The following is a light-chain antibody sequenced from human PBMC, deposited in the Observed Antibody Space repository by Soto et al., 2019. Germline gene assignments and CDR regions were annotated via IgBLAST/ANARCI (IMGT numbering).Light chain of an antibody. CDR1: SSDIGTYNL. V-gene: IGLV2-23*02. Sequence: ALTQPASVSGSPRRSITISCTGTSSDIGTYNLVSWYQQHPGKAPKLMIYEVNKRPSGVSDRFSGSKSGNTASLTISGLQAEDESDYYCCSYAGSSTLYVFGTGTNVTVL. J-gene: IGLJ1*01. CDR2: EVN. CDR3: CSYAGSSTLYV.